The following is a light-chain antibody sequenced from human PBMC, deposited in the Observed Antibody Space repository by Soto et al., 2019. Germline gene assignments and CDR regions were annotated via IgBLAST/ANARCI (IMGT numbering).Light chain of an antibody. CDR2: AAS. CDR3: QQANSFPIT. J-gene: IGKJ5*01. CDR1: QSISNY. V-gene: IGKV1-39*01. Sequence: DIQMTQSPSTLSASVGDRVTITCRASQSISNYLNWFQQEPGKAPKLLIYAASSLQSGVPSRFSGSGSGTDFTLTISSLQPEDFATYYCQQANSFPITFGQGTRLEIK.